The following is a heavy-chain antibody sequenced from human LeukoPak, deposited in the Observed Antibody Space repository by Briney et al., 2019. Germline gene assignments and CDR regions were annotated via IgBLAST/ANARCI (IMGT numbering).Heavy chain of an antibody. CDR2: IYYSGST. CDR3: ARHVLGYSGGYYFDY. Sequence: SETLSLTCTVSGGSISSSSYYWGWIRQPPGKGLEWIGSIYYSGSTYYNPSLKSRVTISVDTSKNQFSLKLSSVTAADTAVYYCARHVLGYSGGYYFDYWGQGTLVTVSS. D-gene: IGHD5-12*01. CDR1: GGSISSSSYY. J-gene: IGHJ4*02. V-gene: IGHV4-39*01.